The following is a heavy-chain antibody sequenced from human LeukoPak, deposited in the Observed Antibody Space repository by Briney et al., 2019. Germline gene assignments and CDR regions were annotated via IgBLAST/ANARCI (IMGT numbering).Heavy chain of an antibody. CDR3: ASSWIQLWFGDY. CDR1: GFTFSSYG. Sequence: GRSLRLSCAASGFTFSSYGMHWVRQAPGKGLEWVAVIWYDGSNKYYADSVKGRFTISRDNSKNTLYLQMNSLRAEDTAVYYCASSWIQLWFGDYWGQGTLVTVSS. V-gene: IGHV3-33*01. J-gene: IGHJ4*02. CDR2: IWYDGSNK. D-gene: IGHD5-18*01.